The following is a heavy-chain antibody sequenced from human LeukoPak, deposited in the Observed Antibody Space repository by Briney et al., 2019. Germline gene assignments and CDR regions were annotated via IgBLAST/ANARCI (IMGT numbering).Heavy chain of an antibody. CDR3: ARVSYSSGWYGEWFDP. Sequence: SETLSLTCAVYGGSFSGYYRSWIRQPPGKGLEWIGEINHSGSTNYNPSLKSRVTISVDTSKNQFSLKLSSVTAADTAVYYCARVSYSSGWYGEWFDPWGQGTLVTVSS. V-gene: IGHV4-34*01. CDR1: GGSFSGYY. CDR2: INHSGST. D-gene: IGHD6-19*01. J-gene: IGHJ5*02.